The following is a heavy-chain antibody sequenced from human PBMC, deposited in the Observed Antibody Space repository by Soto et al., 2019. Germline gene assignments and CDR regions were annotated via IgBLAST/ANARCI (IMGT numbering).Heavy chain of an antibody. D-gene: IGHD3-3*01. Sequence: QVQLVQSGAEVKKPGSSVKVSCKASGGTFSSYAISWVRQAPGQGLEWMGGIIPIFGTANYAQKFQGRVTITANKATSTVYMELSSLISEYTAVYYCANPPYYDFWSGYYAFDIWGQGTMVTVSS. CDR2: IIPIFGTA. V-gene: IGHV1-69*06. CDR3: ANPPYYDFWSGYYAFDI. CDR1: GGTFSSYA. J-gene: IGHJ3*02.